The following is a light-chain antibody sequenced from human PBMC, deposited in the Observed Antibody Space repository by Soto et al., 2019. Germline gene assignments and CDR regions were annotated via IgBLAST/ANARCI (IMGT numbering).Light chain of an antibody. J-gene: IGLJ2*01. CDR1: KNDIGVYDF. CDR2: EVV. Sequence: QSALTQSPSASGSPGQSVTISCTGTKNDIGVYDFVSWYQHHPGKAPRLIIYEVVQRPSGVPDRFSGSKSGNTASLTVSGLQAADEADYYCSSYAGSNNFVVFGGGTKVTVL. CDR3: SSYAGSNNFVV. V-gene: IGLV2-8*01.